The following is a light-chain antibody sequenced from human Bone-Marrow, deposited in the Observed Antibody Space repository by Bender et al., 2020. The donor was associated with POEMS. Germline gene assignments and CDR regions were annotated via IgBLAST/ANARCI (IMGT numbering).Light chain of an antibody. V-gene: IGLV2-14*02. CDR2: EAGN. Sequence: QSALTQPASVSGSPGQSITISCTGTSSDVGSYNLVSWYQQHPGEAPKLVLYEAGNKRPSRISNRFSGSKSGNSASLAISGLHSEDEADYYCVAWDDTLNGWVFGGGTKLTVL. J-gene: IGLJ2*01. CDR3: VAWDDTLNGWV. CDR1: SSDVGSYNL.